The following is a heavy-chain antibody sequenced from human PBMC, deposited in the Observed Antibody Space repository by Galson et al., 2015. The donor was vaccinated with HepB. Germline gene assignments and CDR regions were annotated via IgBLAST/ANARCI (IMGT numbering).Heavy chain of an antibody. CDR3: ARIKGIAAADSQDYYGMDV. V-gene: IGHV2-70*11. CDR1: GFSLSTSGMC. D-gene: IGHD6-13*01. CDR2: IDWDDDK. Sequence: PALVKPTQTLTLTCTFSGFSLSTSGMCVSWIRQPPGKALEWPARIDWDDDKYYSTSLKTRLTISKDTSKNQVVLTMTNMDPVDTATYYCARIKGIAAADSQDYYGMDVWGQGATVTVSS. J-gene: IGHJ6*02.